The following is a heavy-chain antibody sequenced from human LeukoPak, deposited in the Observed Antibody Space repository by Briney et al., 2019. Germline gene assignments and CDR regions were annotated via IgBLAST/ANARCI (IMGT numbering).Heavy chain of an antibody. D-gene: IGHD1-1*01. CDR1: GFTFGDYA. J-gene: IGHJ4*02. CDR2: IRSKAYGETA. V-gene: IGHV3-49*03. CDR3: TRDRGAYNLYDY. Sequence: GGSLRLSCTASGFTFGDYAMSWIRQAPGKGLEWVGFIRSKAYGETADYAVSVKGRFTISRDDSKAIAYLQMNSLKTEDTAVYHCTRDRGAYNLYDYWGQGTLVTVSS.